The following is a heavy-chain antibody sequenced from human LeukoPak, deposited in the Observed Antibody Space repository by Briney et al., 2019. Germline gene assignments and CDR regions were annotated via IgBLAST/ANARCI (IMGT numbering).Heavy chain of an antibody. V-gene: IGHV3-66*01. J-gene: IGHJ4*02. CDR1: GFTVSSNY. CDR2: IYSGGST. Sequence: GGSLRLSCAASGFTVSSNYMSWVRQAPGEGLEWVSVIYSGGSTYYADSVKGRFTISRDNSKNTLYLQMNSLRAEDTAVYYCATRYCSGGSCYGSQNDYWGQGTLVTVSS. CDR3: ATRYCSGGSCYGSQNDY. D-gene: IGHD2-15*01.